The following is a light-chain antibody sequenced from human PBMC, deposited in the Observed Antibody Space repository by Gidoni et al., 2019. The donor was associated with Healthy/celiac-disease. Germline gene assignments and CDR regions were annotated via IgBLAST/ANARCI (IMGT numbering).Light chain of an antibody. CDR1: QSVSSSY. V-gene: IGKV3-20*01. Sequence: IVLTQSPGPLSLSPGERATLTCRASQSVSSSYLAWYQQKPGQAPKLLIYGASSRATGIPDRFSGSGSGTDVTLTISRLEPEDFAVYYCQQYGSSTIPRVTFGQGTKLEIK. CDR2: GAS. CDR3: QQYGSSTIPRVT. J-gene: IGKJ2*01.